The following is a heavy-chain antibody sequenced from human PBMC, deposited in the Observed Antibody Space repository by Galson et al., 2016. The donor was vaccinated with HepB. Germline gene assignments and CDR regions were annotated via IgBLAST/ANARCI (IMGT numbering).Heavy chain of an antibody. CDR1: GYTFTTYG. D-gene: IGHD3-22*01. CDR3: AKLTENYYDSSGYFDY. Sequence: SVKVSCKASGYTFTTYGISWVRQAPGQGLEWMGWISAYNGDTNYAQKLQGRVTMTTDTSTSTACMELRSLRSDDTAVYYCAKLTENYYDSSGYFDYWGQGTLVPVSS. J-gene: IGHJ4*02. V-gene: IGHV1-18*01. CDR2: ISAYNGDT.